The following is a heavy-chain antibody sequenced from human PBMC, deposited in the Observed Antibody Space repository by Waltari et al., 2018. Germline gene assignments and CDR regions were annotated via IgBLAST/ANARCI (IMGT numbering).Heavy chain of an antibody. J-gene: IGHJ3*02. D-gene: IGHD2-21*01. CDR1: GGTFSSYA. CDR2: IIPIFGTA. V-gene: IGHV1-69*05. Sequence: QVQLVQSGAEVKKPGSSVKVSCKASGGTFSSYAISWVLQAPEQGLEWMGGIIPIFGTANYAQKFQGRVTITTDESTSTAYMELSSLRSEDTAVYYCARDLGPLMVVGEHAFDIWGQGTMVTVSS. CDR3: ARDLGPLMVVGEHAFDI.